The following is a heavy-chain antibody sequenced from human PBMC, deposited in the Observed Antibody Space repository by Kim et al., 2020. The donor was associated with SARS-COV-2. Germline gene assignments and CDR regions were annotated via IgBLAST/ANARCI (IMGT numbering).Heavy chain of an antibody. D-gene: IGHD6-13*01. CDR2: VIPISGAA. Sequence: SVKVSCKSSGETFSSYAISWLRQAPGQGLEWMGGVIPISGAADYPQKFQGRVTITADESTTTAYMQLDSLTSDDAAFYYCARDSTYSRGRFDHWGQGTLVTVPQ. CDR1: GETFSSYA. V-gene: IGHV1-69*13. CDR3: ARDSTYSRGRFDH. J-gene: IGHJ4*02.